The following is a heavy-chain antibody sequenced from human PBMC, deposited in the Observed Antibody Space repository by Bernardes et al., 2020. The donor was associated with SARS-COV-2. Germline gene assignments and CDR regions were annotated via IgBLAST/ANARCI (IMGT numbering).Heavy chain of an antibody. CDR2: INAYNGNT. D-gene: IGHD3-9*01. V-gene: IGHV1-18*01. CDR1: GYTFTSYG. CDR3: AVGPPHTPYSDVLTGYYSHSLDY. J-gene: IGHJ4*02. Sequence: ASVKVSCKASGYTFTSYGISWVRQAPGKGLEWMGWINAYNGNTNYAQKLQGRVTMTTDTSTSTAYMELRSLRSDDTAVYYCAVGPPHTPYSDVLTGYYSHSLDYGGQGTPVSLSS.